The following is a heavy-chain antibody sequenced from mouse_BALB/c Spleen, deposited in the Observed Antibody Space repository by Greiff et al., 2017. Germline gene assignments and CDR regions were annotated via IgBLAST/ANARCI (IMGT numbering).Heavy chain of an antibody. Sequence: EVKLQESGGGLVQPGGSRKLSCAASGFTFSSFGMHWVRQAPEKGLEWVAYISSGSSTIYYADTVKGRFTISRDNPKNTLFLQMTSLRSEDTAMYYCARELLLRLPLCAYWGQGTLVTVSA. CDR1: GFTFSSFG. CDR3: ARELLLRLPLCAY. J-gene: IGHJ3*01. D-gene: IGHD1-2*01. V-gene: IGHV5-17*02. CDR2: ISSGSSTI.